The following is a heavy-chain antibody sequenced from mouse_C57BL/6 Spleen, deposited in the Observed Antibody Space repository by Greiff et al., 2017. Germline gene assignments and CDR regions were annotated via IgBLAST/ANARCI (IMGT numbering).Heavy chain of an antibody. J-gene: IGHJ1*03. Sequence: EVKLMESGGGLVKPGGSLTLSCAASGFTFSDYRMHWVRQAPEKGLEWVAYISSGSSTIYYADTVKGRFTISRDNAKNTLFLQMTSLRSEDTAMYYCAKCYYGSSSDFDVWGTGTTVTVSS. D-gene: IGHD1-1*01. CDR1: GFTFSDYR. CDR3: AKCYYGSSSDFDV. V-gene: IGHV5-17*01. CDR2: ISSGSSTI.